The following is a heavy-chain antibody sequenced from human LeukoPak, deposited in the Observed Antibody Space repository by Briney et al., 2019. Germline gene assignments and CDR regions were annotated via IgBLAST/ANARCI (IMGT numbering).Heavy chain of an antibody. CDR2: INPSGGST. CDR3: ARDPGGIYYMDV. D-gene: IGHD2-15*01. Sequence: EASVKVSCKASGYTFTGYYMHWVRQAPGQGLEWMGIINPSGGSTSYAQKFQGRVTMTRDMSTSTVYMELSSLRSEDTAVYYCARDPGGIYYMDVWGKGTTVTVSS. V-gene: IGHV1-46*01. J-gene: IGHJ6*03. CDR1: GYTFTGYY.